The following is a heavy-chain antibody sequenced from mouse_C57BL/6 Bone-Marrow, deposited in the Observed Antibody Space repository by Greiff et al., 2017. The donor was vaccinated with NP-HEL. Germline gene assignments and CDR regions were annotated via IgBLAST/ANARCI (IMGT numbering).Heavy chain of an antibody. V-gene: IGHV1-64*01. Sequence: VQLQQPGAELVKPGASVKLSCKASGYTFTSYWMHWVKQRPGQGLEWIGMIHPNSGSTNYNEKFKSKATLTVDKSSSTAYMQLSSLTSEDSAVYYCAREGPYGYDGAWFAYWGQGTLVTVSA. CDR2: IHPNSGST. CDR1: GYTFTSYW. J-gene: IGHJ3*01. D-gene: IGHD2-2*01. CDR3: AREGPYGYDGAWFAY.